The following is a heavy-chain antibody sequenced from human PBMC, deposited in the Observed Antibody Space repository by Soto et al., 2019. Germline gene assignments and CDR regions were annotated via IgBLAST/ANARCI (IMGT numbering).Heavy chain of an antibody. J-gene: IGHJ4*02. Sequence: PGESPKISCKGSGYSFTSYWIGWVRQMPGKGLEWMGIIYPGDSDTRYSPSFQGQVTISADKSISTAYLQWSSLKASDTAMYYCARSIAVAGTPFDYWGQGTLVTVSS. CDR1: GYSFTSYW. D-gene: IGHD6-19*01. CDR2: IYPGDSDT. V-gene: IGHV5-51*01. CDR3: ARSIAVAGTPFDY.